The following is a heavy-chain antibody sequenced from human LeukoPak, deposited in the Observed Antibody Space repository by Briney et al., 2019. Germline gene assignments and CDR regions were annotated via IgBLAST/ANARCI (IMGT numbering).Heavy chain of an antibody. CDR3: ARGQNCSSTSCYSYYCYMDV. CDR2: IYSRGST. CDR1: GGSISSSNYY. D-gene: IGHD2-2*01. Sequence: SETLSLTCIVSGGSISSSNYYWGWIRQSPGKGLEWIGSIYSRGSTYYNPSLKSRVTISVDTSKNQFSLKLSSVTAADTAVYYCARGQNCSSTSCYSYYCYMDVWGKGTTVTVSS. V-gene: IGHV4-39*07. J-gene: IGHJ6*03.